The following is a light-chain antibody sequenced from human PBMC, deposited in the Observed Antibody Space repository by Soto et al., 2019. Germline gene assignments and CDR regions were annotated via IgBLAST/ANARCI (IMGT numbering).Light chain of an antibody. CDR1: SGHSSYI. CDR2: LEGSGSY. V-gene: IGLV4-60*02. CDR3: ETWGSNTRV. Sequence: QPVLTQSSSASASLGSSVKPTCALSSGHSSYIIAWHHQQPGKAPRYLMKLEGSGSYNKGSGVPDRFSGSSSGADRYLNISILQCEDEANYYCETWGSNTRVFGGGTKLT. J-gene: IGLJ2*01.